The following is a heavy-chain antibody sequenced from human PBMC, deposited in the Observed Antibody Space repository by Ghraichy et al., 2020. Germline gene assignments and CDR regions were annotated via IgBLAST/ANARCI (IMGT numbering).Heavy chain of an antibody. V-gene: IGHV4-38-2*01. Sequence: SETLSLTCAVSGYSIGSGYYWGWIRQPPGKGLEWIGSMYHSEKSYYNRSLKSRVTISLDTSKNHFSLKLTSVTVADTAIYYCARLWYCSTTTCAFYFDYWGQGTLVTVSS. CDR3: ARLWYCSTTTCAFYFDY. J-gene: IGHJ4*02. D-gene: IGHD2-2*01. CDR2: MYHSEKS. CDR1: GYSIGSGYY.